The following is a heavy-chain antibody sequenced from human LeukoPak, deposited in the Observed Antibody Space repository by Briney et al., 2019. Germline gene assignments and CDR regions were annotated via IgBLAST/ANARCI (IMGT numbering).Heavy chain of an antibody. D-gene: IGHD2-2*01. Sequence: ETLSLTCTVSGGSITTTSYFWAWIRQPPGGGLEWIASIYYSGTTYYNSSLKSRVTISVETSKNHFSLKLSSVTAADTALYYCARVYSSTHNWFDTWGQGTQVTVSS. J-gene: IGHJ5*02. V-gene: IGHV4-39*07. CDR2: IYYSGTT. CDR3: ARVYSSTHNWFDT. CDR1: GGSITTTSYF.